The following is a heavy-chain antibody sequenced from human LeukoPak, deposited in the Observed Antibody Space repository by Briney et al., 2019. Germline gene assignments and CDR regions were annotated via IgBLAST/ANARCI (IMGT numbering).Heavy chain of an antibody. CDR2: IHYSGRP. CDR1: GGSISGHY. Sequence: SETLSLTCTVSGGSISGHYWTWTRQPPGKGLEWIGPIHYSGRPDYNPSLKSRVTISVDTSKNQLSLKVTSVTGADTAVYYCARFGVDYDMDVWGQGTTVTVSS. D-gene: IGHD3-16*01. CDR3: ARFGVDYDMDV. J-gene: IGHJ6*02. V-gene: IGHV4-59*11.